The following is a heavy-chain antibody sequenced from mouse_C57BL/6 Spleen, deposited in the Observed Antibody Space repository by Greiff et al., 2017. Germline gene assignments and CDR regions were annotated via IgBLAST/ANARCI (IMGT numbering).Heavy chain of an antibody. Sequence: QVQLQQSGPELVKPGASVKISCKASGYAFSSSWMNWVKQRPGKGLEWIGRIYPGDGDTNYNGKFKGKATLTADKSSSTAYMQLSSLTSEDSAVXFCAKLWDDAMDYWGQGTSVTVSS. J-gene: IGHJ4*01. CDR3: AKLWDDAMDY. CDR2: IYPGDGDT. D-gene: IGHD4-1*01. CDR1: GYAFSSSW. V-gene: IGHV1-82*01.